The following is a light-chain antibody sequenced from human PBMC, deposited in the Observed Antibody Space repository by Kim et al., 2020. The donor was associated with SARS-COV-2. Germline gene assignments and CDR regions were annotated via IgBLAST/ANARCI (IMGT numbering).Light chain of an antibody. V-gene: IGKV1-5*03. Sequence: DLPLPPSPSTLSASVGDRVTITCRASHSIRSWLAWYQQKPGKAPNLLIYKASNLQSGVPSRFSGSGSGTEFTLTISSLQPDDFATYYSQQYDSYPWTFGQGTKVDI. CDR1: HSIRSW. CDR3: QQYDSYPWT. CDR2: KAS. J-gene: IGKJ1*01.